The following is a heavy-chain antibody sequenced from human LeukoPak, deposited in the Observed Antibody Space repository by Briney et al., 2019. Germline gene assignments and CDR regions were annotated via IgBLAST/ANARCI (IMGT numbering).Heavy chain of an antibody. Sequence: GGSLRLSCAATGFTFSDYYMTWIRQAPGKGLEWVSFISSSSSYTNYADSVKGRFTISRDNAKNSLYLQMNSLRAEDTAVYYCARYGRQGRDYWGQGTLVTVSS. V-gene: IGHV3-11*06. D-gene: IGHD2-15*01. CDR3: ARYGRQGRDY. J-gene: IGHJ4*02. CDR1: GFTFSDYY. CDR2: ISSSSSYT.